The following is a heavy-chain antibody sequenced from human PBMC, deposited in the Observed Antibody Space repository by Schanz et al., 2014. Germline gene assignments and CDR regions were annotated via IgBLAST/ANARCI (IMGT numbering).Heavy chain of an antibody. CDR1: GFTFSDYY. V-gene: IGHV3-11*04. J-gene: IGHJ3*02. D-gene: IGHD1-26*01. CDR2: INGGGETT. Sequence: QVQLVESGGGVVQPGRSLRLSCAASGFTFSDYYMTWIRQAPGKGLEWVSYINGGGETTYYADSVRGRFTISRDNAKNSLFLQMNSLRAEDTAVYYCARDGAGRAPDAFDIWGQGTMVTVSS. CDR3: ARDGAGRAPDAFDI.